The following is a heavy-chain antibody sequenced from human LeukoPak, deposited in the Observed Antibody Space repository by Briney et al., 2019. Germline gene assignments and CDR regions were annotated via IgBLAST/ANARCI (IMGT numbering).Heavy chain of an antibody. CDR1: GYSISSGNY. Sequence: ASETLSLTCTVSGYSISSGNYWDWIRQPPGKGLEWIGSIYHSGSTYYNPSLKSRVTISVDTSKNQFSLKLSSVTAADTAVYYCARGSGSGWLSVNYYMDVWGKGTTVTISS. J-gene: IGHJ6*03. CDR2: IYHSGST. V-gene: IGHV4-38-2*02. D-gene: IGHD6-19*01. CDR3: ARGSGSGWLSVNYYMDV.